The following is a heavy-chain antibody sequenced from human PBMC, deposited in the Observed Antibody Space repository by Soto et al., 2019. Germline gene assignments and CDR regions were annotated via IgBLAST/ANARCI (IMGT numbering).Heavy chain of an antibody. D-gene: IGHD6-13*01. CDR1: GFSLTTSGVG. Sequence: QITVKESGPPVVKPTPTLKLTCTFSGFSLTTSGVGVGWIRKPSVKALEGPALIYWGNDKRYRPALKNMLTITTDTSKNQVFLTMTNMNTADTATYNCSHRSPYTSSWDVWFDPWGQGTLVTVSS. V-gene: IGHV2-5*02. CDR2: IYWGNDK. CDR3: SHRSPYTSSWDVWFDP. J-gene: IGHJ5*02.